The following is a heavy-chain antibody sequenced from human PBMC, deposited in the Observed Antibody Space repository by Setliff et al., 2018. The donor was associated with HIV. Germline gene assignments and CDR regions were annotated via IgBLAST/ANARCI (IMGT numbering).Heavy chain of an antibody. Sequence: LKISCAASGFTFSSYWMHWVRQAPGKGLVWVSRINSDGSSTSYADSVKVRFTISRDNAKNTLYLQMNSLRAEDTAVYYCARDREMATILYYYYGMDVWGQGTTVTVSS. CDR3: ARDREMATILYYYYGMDV. J-gene: IGHJ6*02. D-gene: IGHD5-12*01. CDR1: GFTFSSYW. V-gene: IGHV3-74*01. CDR2: INSDGSST.